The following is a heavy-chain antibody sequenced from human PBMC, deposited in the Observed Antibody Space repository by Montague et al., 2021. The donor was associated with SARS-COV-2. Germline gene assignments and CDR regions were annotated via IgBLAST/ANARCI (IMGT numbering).Heavy chain of an antibody. CDR3: TRDVGKGFSAYETEGGFDY. Sequence: SETLSLTCAVSGGSISGSNYFWVCIRQPPGKGREWKRSIYFGSGTYSNPSLKVRITISVDTSKNQFSLKLTSVTAADTAVCWCTRDVGKGFSAYETEGGFDYWGQGTLVSVSS. CDR1: GGSISGSNYF. V-gene: IGHV4-39*07. J-gene: IGHJ4*02. CDR2: IYFGSGT. D-gene: IGHD3-3*01.